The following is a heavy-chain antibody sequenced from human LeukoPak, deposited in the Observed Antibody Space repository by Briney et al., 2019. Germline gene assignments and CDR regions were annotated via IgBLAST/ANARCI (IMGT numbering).Heavy chain of an antibody. CDR2: IIPIFGTA. Sequence: ASVKVSCKASGGTFSSYAISWVRQAPGQGLEWMGGIIPIFGTANYAQKFQGRVTITTDESTSTAYMELSSLRSEDTAVYYCARGGPVYADYNWFDPWGQGTLVTVSS. CDR3: ARGGPVYADYNWFDP. V-gene: IGHV1-69*05. D-gene: IGHD2-8*01. CDR1: GGTFSSYA. J-gene: IGHJ5*02.